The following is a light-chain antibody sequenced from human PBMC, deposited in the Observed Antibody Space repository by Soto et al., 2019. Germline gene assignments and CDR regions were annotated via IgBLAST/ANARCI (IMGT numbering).Light chain of an antibody. Sequence: VFKPSPTSLSLSPEERATPSCSASRGISRSLAWYQQKPGQAPRLLISDASTRATGIPARFSGSGSGTEFTLTISILQSEDFALYYCHQYNSWPPGTFGQGTKVDI. CDR1: RGISRS. CDR2: DAS. J-gene: IGKJ2*02. V-gene: IGKV3-15*01. CDR3: HQYNSWPPGT.